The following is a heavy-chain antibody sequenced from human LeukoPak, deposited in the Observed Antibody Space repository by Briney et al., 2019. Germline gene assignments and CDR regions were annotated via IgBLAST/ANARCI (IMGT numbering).Heavy chain of an antibody. CDR3: ARDRSDQYGFDI. CDR1: GDSITSNY. CDR2: IHHSGSS. Sequence: PSETLSLTCTVSGDSITSNYWSWIRQPPGERLEWIGYIHHSGSSNYNPSLKSRVTMSVDTSKNQFSLKLNSVTAADTAVYPCARDRSDQYGFDIWGHGTLVIVSS. V-gene: IGHV4-59*01. J-gene: IGHJ3*02.